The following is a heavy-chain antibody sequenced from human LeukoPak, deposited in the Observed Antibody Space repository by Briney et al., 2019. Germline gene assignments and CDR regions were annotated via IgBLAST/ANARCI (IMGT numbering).Heavy chain of an antibody. CDR2: ISSSSSYI. CDR1: GFTFSSYS. Sequence: GGSLRLSCAASGFTFSSYSMNWVRQAPGKGLEWVSSISSSSSYIYYADSVKGRFTISRDNAKNSLYLQMNSLGAEDTAVYYCAREAAAAGFDYWGQGTLVTVSS. D-gene: IGHD6-13*01. J-gene: IGHJ4*02. V-gene: IGHV3-21*01. CDR3: AREAAAAGFDY.